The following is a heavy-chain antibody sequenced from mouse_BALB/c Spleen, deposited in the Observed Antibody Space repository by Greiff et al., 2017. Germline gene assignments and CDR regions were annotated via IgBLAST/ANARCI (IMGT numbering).Heavy chain of an antibody. J-gene: IGHJ4*01. Sequence: EVKLVESGGGLVKPGGSLKLSCAASGFAFSSYGMSWVRQTPDKRLEWVATISSGGSYTYYPDSVKGRFTISRDNAKNTLYLQMSSLKSEDTAMYYCARQDGSLYAMDYWGQGTSVTVSS. CDR2: ISSGGSYT. V-gene: IGHV5-6*03. CDR1: GFAFSSYG. D-gene: IGHD2-3*01. CDR3: ARQDGSLYAMDY.